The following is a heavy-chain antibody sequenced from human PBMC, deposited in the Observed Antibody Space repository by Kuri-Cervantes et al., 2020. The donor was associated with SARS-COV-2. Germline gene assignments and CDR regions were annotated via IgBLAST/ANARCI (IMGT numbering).Heavy chain of an antibody. CDR1: GYSISSGYY. CDR2: IYYSGST. D-gene: IGHD7-27*01. V-gene: IGHV4-61*01. Sequence: GSLRLSCTVSGYSISSGYYWSWIRQPPGKGLEWIGYIYYSGSTNYNPSLKSRVTISVDTSKNQFSLKLSSVTAADTAVYYCARELTNWGSGGSAYDAFDIWDQGTMVTVSS. J-gene: IGHJ3*02. CDR3: ARELTNWGSGGSAYDAFDI.